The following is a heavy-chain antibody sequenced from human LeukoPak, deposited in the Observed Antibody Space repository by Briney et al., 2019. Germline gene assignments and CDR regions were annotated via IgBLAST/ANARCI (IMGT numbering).Heavy chain of an antibody. CDR2: INPKTNGT. Sequence: GASVKVSCKASGYTFADYYVHWVRQALGQGLEWMGWINPKTNGTNFALKLLGRVTMTRDTSISTAYMELTSLRSDDTALYYCARSKRRGDLLDYWGQGILVTVSS. D-gene: IGHD2-21*02. CDR1: GYTFADYY. V-gene: IGHV1-2*02. J-gene: IGHJ4*02. CDR3: ARSKRRGDLLDY.